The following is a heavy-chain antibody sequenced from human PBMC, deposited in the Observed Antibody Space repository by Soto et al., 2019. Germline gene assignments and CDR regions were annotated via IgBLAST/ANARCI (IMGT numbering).Heavy chain of an antibody. J-gene: IGHJ4*02. V-gene: IGHV3-30*18. CDR3: AKGAGYGDPLAVGI. Sequence: QVQLVESGGGVVQPGRSLRLSCAASGFTFSSYGMHWVRQAPGKGLEWVAVISYDGSNKYYADSVKGRFTISRDNSKNPAYMQMNSLRAEDTAVYYCAKGAGYGDPLAVGIWGQGSLVTVSS. D-gene: IGHD4-17*01. CDR1: GFTFSSYG. CDR2: ISYDGSNK.